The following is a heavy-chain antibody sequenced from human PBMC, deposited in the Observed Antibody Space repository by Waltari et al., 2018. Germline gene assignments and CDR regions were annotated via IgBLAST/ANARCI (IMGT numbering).Heavy chain of an antibody. D-gene: IGHD3-10*01. J-gene: IGHJ6*03. CDR3: ASNYGSGSYLEMGYYYYYMDV. Sequence: QVQLVQSGAEVKKPGSSVKVSCKASGGTFSSYAISWVRQAPGQGLEWMGGIIPIFGTANYAQKFQGRVTITTDESTSTAYMELSSLRSEYTAVYYCASNYGSGSYLEMGYYYYYMDVWGKGTTVTVSS. CDR2: IIPIFGTA. CDR1: GGTFSSYA. V-gene: IGHV1-69*05.